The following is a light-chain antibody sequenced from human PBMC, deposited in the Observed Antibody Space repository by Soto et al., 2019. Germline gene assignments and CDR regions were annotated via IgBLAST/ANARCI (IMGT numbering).Light chain of an antibody. V-gene: IGKV3-20*01. CDR2: GAS. CDR3: QQYSSSPWA. Sequence: PVVRVPLSCTAGQSVTNTSLAWYQRKPGKAPRILIYGASSKATGIPVRFSGSGSGTDFTLTINRLEPEDFAVYYCQQYSSSPWAFGQGTKVEI. CDR1: QSVTNTS. J-gene: IGKJ1*01.